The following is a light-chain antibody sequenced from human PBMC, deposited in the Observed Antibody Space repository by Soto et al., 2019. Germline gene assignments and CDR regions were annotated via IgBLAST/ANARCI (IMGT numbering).Light chain of an antibody. J-gene: IGKJ4*01. CDR3: QQYGTSPFI. CDR1: QSVSTS. V-gene: IGKV3-20*01. CDR2: GAS. Sequence: EIVLTQSPDTLSLSPGERATLSCRASQSVSTSLAWYQQRPGQAPRLLIYGASIRATGVPDRFSARGAGTDFTLTVSRLEPEDFAVYHCQQYGTSPFICGGGTEVEIK.